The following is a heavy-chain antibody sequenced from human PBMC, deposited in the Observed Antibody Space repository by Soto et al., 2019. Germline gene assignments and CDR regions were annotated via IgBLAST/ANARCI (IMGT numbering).Heavy chain of an antibody. CDR2: TNPSGGST. V-gene: IGHV1-46*01. CDR3: AKTGGSEKGYYYYSMDV. D-gene: IGHD1-26*01. CDR1: GYTFTSYY. Sequence: ASVKVSCKASGYTFTSYYMHWVRQAPGQGLEWMGITNPSGGSTSYAQKFQGRVTMTRDTSTSTVYMELSSLRSEDTAVYYCAKTGGSEKGYYYYSMDVWGKGTTVTVSS. J-gene: IGHJ6*04.